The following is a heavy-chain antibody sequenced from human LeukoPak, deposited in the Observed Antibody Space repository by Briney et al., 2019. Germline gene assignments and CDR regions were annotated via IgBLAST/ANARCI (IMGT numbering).Heavy chain of an antibody. D-gene: IGHD3-3*01. CDR1: GDSISSGNYY. Sequence: SETLSLTCTVSGDSISSGNYYWSWIRQPAGKGLEWIGRIYATGNTNYNPSLRSRFTISADTSKNQFSLKVFSVTAADTAVYFCARDRSYYTDRGTDYWGQGTLVTVSS. CDR2: IYATGNT. J-gene: IGHJ4*02. CDR3: ARDRSYYTDRGTDY. V-gene: IGHV4-61*02.